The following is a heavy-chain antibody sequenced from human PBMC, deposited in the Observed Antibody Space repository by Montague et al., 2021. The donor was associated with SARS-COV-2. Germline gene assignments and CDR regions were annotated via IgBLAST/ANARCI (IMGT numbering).Heavy chain of an antibody. CDR2: VDYSGNT. CDR3: ARREYSYGFGD. Sequence: SETLSLTCTVTGGSISSSSDYWGWIRQPPGKGLEWIASVDYSGNTYYNPSLKSRLTISVDTSKNQFSLKLNSVTAADTALYYCARREYSYGFGDWGQGTLVTVSS. J-gene: IGHJ4*02. V-gene: IGHV4-39*01. CDR1: GGSISSSSDY. D-gene: IGHD5-18*01.